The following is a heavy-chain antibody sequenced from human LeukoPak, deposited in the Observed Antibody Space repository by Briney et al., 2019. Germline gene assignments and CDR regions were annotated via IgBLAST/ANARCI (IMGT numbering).Heavy chain of an antibody. CDR2: IKQDGSEK. J-gene: IGHJ4*02. V-gene: IGHV3-7*01. D-gene: IGHD3-10*01. CDR1: GFTFSSYW. Sequence: GGSLRLSCAASGFTFSSYWMSWVRQAPGKGLEWVANIKQDGSEKYYVDSVKGRFTISRDNAKNSLYLQMNSLRAEDTAVYYCARDLLLGGSYFGYWGQGTLVTVSS. CDR3: ARDLLLGGSYFGY.